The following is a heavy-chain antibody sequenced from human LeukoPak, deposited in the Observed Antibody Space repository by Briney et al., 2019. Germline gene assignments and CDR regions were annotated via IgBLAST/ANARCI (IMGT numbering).Heavy chain of an antibody. Sequence: GGSLRLSCAGSGFTFSSYERNWVRQAPGKGLEGVSYISSRGSTIYYADSVKGRFTISRDNAKNSLYLQMNSLRAEDTAVYYCAELGITMIGGVWGKGTTVTISS. CDR2: ISSRGSTI. CDR1: GFTFSSYE. D-gene: IGHD3-10*02. V-gene: IGHV3-48*03. J-gene: IGHJ6*04. CDR3: AELGITMIGGV.